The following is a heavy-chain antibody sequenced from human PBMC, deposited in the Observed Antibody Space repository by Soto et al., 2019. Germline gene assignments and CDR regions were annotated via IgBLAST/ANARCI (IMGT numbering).Heavy chain of an antibody. J-gene: IGHJ4*02. Sequence: QVQLQESGPGLVKPSETLSLTCTVSGGSISSYYWSWIRQPPGKGLEWIGYIYYSGSTNYNPSLKRRVTISVDTSKNQFSLKLSSVTAADTAVYYCARAPPSGSSGWSHWGQGTLVTVSS. CDR2: IYYSGST. D-gene: IGHD6-19*01. CDR1: GGSISSYY. CDR3: ARAPPSGSSGWSH. V-gene: IGHV4-59*01.